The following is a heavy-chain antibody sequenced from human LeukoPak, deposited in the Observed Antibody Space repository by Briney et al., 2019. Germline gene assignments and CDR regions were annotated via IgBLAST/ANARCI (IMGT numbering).Heavy chain of an antibody. CDR1: GGSISSGGYS. J-gene: IGHJ4*02. Sequence: SETLSLTCAVSGGSISSGGYSWSWIRQPPGKGLEWIGYIYHSGSTYYNPSLKSRVTISVDRSKNQFSLKLSSVTAADTAVYYCASAYYYDGRGAFDYWGQGTLVTVSS. CDR2: IYHSGST. V-gene: IGHV4-30-2*01. CDR3: ASAYYYDGRGAFDY. D-gene: IGHD3-22*01.